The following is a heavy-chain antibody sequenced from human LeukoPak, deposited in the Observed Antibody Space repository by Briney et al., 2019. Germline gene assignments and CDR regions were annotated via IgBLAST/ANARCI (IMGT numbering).Heavy chain of an antibody. CDR2: MNPNSGNT. J-gene: IGHJ5*01. Sequence: ASVKVSCKASGYTFTSYDINWVRQATGQGLEWMGWMNPNSGNTGYAQKFQGRVTMTRNTSISTAYMELSSLRSEDTAVYYCERGHPTVVTVLSDSWGQGALVTVSS. CDR1: GYTFTSYD. D-gene: IGHD4-23*01. V-gene: IGHV1-8*01. CDR3: ERGHPTVVTVLSDS.